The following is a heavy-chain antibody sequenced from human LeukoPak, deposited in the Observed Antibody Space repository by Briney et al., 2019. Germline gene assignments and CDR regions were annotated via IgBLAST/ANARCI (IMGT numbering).Heavy chain of an antibody. J-gene: IGHJ4*02. CDR3: ARDFGPYGDSVDY. V-gene: IGHV3-64*01. CDR1: GFTFSSYA. CDR2: ISSNGGST. D-gene: IGHD4-17*01. Sequence: GGSLRLSCAASGFTFSSYAMHWVRQAPGKGLEYVSAISSNGGSTYYANSVKGRFTISRDNSKNTLYLQMGSLRAEDMAVYYCARDFGPYGDSVDYWGQGTLVTVSS.